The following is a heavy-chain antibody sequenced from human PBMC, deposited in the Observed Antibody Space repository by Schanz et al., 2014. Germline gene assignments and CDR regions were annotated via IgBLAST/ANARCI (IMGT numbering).Heavy chain of an antibody. D-gene: IGHD2-8*02. Sequence: QVHLVQSGSELRKPGASVKVSCKASGYTFTVYYMHWVRQAPGQGLEWLGWINPNSGATSSAQKFQGRVTMTRDTSSSTAYMELSRLRSDDTAVYYCARGLVRYFAYWGQGTLVTVSS. CDR1: GYTFTVYY. V-gene: IGHV1-2*02. J-gene: IGHJ4*02. CDR3: ARGLVRYFAY. CDR2: INPNSGAT.